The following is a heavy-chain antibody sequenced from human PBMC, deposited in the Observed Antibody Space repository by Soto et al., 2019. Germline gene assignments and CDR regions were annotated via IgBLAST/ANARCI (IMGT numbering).Heavy chain of an antibody. Sequence: SETLSLTCTVSGGSVSSGSYYWSWIRQPPGKGLEWVGYIYYTGITNYNPSLKSRVTISVDTSKNQFSLKLSSVTAADTAVYYCGRAGYCRGGRCFSSWAQGARGTRLPVSS. D-gene: IGHD2-15*01. CDR1: GGSVSSGSYY. J-gene: IGHJ4*02. CDR2: IYYTGIT. V-gene: IGHV4-61*01. CDR3: GRAGYCRGGRCFSSWAQ.